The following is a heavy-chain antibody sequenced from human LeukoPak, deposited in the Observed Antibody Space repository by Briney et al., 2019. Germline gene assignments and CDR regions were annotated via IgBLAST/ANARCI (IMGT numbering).Heavy chain of an antibody. V-gene: IGHV3-23*01. CDR3: AKSTVTDAFDI. D-gene: IGHD4-17*01. CDR2: ISGSGGST. J-gene: IGHJ3*02. CDR1: GGSISSYY. Sequence: ETLSLTCTVSGGSISSYYWSWVRQAPGKGLEWVSAISGSGGSTYYADSVKGRFTISRDNSKNTLYLQMNSLRAEDTAVYYRAKSTVTDAFDIWGQGTMVTVSS.